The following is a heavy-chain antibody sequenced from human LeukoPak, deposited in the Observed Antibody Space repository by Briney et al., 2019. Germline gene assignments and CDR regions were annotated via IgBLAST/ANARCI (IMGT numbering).Heavy chain of an antibody. V-gene: IGHV3-23*01. J-gene: IGHJ4*02. CDR2: ISGSGGST. CDR3: AKDMFVFTMVRGVIRPSPFDY. D-gene: IGHD3-10*01. CDR1: GFTFSSYA. Sequence: PGGSLRLSCAASGFTFSSYAMSWVRQAPGKGLEWVSAISGSGGSTYYADSVKGRFTISRDNSKNTLYLQMNSLRAEDTALYYCAKDMFVFTMVRGVIRPSPFDYWGQGTLVTVSS.